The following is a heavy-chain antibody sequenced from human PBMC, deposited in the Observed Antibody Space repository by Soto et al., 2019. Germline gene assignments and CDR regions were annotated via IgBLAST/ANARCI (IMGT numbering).Heavy chain of an antibody. J-gene: IGHJ6*02. CDR2: MYPGDSDT. D-gene: IGHD6-13*01. CDR1: GCSFTSYW. V-gene: IGHV5-51*01. Sequence: PGESLKISCKGSGCSFTSYWINWVRQMPGKGLEWMGIMYPGDSDTRYSPSFQGQVTISADKPIDTAYLQWRSLKASDTAVYYCARHHGSPGSYFGLDVWGQGTTVTVSS. CDR3: ARHHGSPGSYFGLDV.